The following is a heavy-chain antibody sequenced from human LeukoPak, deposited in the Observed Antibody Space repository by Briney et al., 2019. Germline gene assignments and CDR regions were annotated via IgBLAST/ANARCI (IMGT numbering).Heavy chain of an antibody. J-gene: IGHJ4*02. V-gene: IGHV3-74*01. Sequence: GGSLRLTCAASGFTFSSYWMHWVRHAPGKGLVWVSRINEDGSTTNYADSVKGRSTIFRDNAKNTLYLQMNSLRAEDTAVYYCVRDLGGRSGHWGQGTLVTVSS. CDR2: INEDGSTT. CDR3: VRDLGGRSGH. D-gene: IGHD1-26*01. CDR1: GFTFSSYW.